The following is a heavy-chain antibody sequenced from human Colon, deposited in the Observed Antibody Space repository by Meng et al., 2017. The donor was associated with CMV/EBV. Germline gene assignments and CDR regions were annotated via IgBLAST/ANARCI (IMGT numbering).Heavy chain of an antibody. CDR2: ISYTGSYI. J-gene: IGHJ4*02. CDR3: MTPTGSSDY. D-gene: IGHD6-6*01. V-gene: IGHV3-21*01. CDR1: GFTFTQYP. Sequence: GESLKISCAASGFTFTQYPMNWVRQAPGKGLEWVSSISYTGSYIDYADSVKGRFTISRDNAQNSLSLQMNSLRVEDTAIYYCMTPTGSSDYWGQGTLVTVSS.